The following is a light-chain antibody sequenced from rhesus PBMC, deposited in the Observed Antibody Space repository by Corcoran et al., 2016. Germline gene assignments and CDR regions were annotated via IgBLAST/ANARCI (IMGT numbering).Light chain of an antibody. J-gene: IGKJ1*01. Sequence: DIVLTQSPASLAVSPGQRATITCRARESVSVLGINIIHWYQQKTGQPPKLLIYQATNKDTGVPARFSGSGSGTDFNLTINPVETDDATDYYCLQSKNSPWTFGQGTKVEIK. V-gene: IGKV7-13*01. CDR2: QAT. CDR1: ESVSVLGINI. CDR3: LQSKNSPWT.